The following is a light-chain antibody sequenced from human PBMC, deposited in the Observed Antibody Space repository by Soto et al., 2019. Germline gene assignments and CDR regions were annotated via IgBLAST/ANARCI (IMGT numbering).Light chain of an antibody. J-gene: IGKJ1*01. Sequence: DIQMTQSPSSVSASVGDRVTITCRARQGISSWLARYQQKPGKAPKLLIYAASSLQSGVPSRFSGSGSGTDFTLTISSLQPEDFATYYCQQANSFPWTFGQGTKVEIK. CDR2: AAS. V-gene: IGKV1-12*01. CDR3: QQANSFPWT. CDR1: QGISSW.